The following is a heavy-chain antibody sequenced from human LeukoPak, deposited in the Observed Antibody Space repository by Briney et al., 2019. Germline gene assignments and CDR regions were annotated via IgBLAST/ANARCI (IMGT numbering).Heavy chain of an antibody. Sequence: GGSLRLSCAASGFTFNTYTMNWVRQSPGKGLEWISAISNDGVYTFHADSVKGRLTISRDNSENTLYLQMDSLRAEDTAIYYCAKGSSGGRPYYFDYWGQGTLVTVSS. CDR2: ISNDGVYT. CDR3: AKGSSGGRPYYFDY. V-gene: IGHV3-23*01. CDR1: GFTFNTYT. J-gene: IGHJ4*02. D-gene: IGHD3-22*01.